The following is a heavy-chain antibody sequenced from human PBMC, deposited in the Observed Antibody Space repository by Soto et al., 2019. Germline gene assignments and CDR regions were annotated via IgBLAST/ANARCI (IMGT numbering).Heavy chain of an antibody. V-gene: IGHV1-46*01. CDR3: ARGGTGYYYYGMDV. CDR1: ADTFTSYY. J-gene: IGHJ6*02. CDR2: INPNGGST. Sequence: ASVKVSCKAPADTFTSYYIHWVRQAPGHGLEWMGIINPNGGSTRFAQTFQGRITMTTDTSTSTVYMELSSLRSEDTAVYYCARGGTGYYYYGMDVWGQGTTVTVSS.